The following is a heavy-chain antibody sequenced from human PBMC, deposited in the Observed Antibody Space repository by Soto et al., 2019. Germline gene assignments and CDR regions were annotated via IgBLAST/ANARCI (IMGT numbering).Heavy chain of an antibody. CDR1: GLTFTGYS. Sequence: PGGSLRLSCAVSGLTFTGYSMNWVRKAPGKGLEWVATIKHDGSDEFYVDSVKGRFTISRDNAKNSVYLEMNSLRVEDTAVYYCARERHYYDKSGYQGYWCQGTRVTVSS. CDR2: IKHDGSDE. J-gene: IGHJ4*02. D-gene: IGHD3-22*01. CDR3: ARERHYYDKSGYQGY. V-gene: IGHV3-7*01.